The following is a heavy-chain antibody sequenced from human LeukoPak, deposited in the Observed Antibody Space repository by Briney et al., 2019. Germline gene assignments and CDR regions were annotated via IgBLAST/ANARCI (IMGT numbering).Heavy chain of an antibody. Sequence: SQTLSLTCTVSGRSISSADYSWSWIRQPPGKGLEWIGYIYYSGSTYYNPSLKSRVTISVDTSKNQFYLRLSSVTAADTAVYYCARAKSQRGYTYGPHTYFDYWGQGTLVTVSS. J-gene: IGHJ4*02. CDR3: ARAKSQRGYTYGPHTYFDY. CDR1: GRSISSADYS. CDR2: IYYSGST. V-gene: IGHV4-30-4*01. D-gene: IGHD5-18*01.